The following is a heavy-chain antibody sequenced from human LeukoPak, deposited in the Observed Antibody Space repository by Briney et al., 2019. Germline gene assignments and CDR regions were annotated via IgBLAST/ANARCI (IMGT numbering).Heavy chain of an antibody. CDR1: GFTFSSYE. J-gene: IGHJ4*02. Sequence: GGSLRPSCADSGFTFSSYEMNGVRQAPGKGLEWVSYISSIGSTIYYADSVKGRFTISRDNAKNSLYLQMNSLRVEDTAVYYCAKEIWPTVTTPGRTYFDYWGQGALVTVSS. CDR2: ISSIGSTI. D-gene: IGHD4-17*01. CDR3: AKEIWPTVTTPGRTYFDY. V-gene: IGHV3-48*03.